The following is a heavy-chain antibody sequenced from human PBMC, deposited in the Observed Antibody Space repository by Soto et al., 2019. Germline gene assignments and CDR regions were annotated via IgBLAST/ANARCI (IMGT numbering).Heavy chain of an antibody. J-gene: IGHJ4*02. CDR3: ARHGSY. CDR1: GYSISSGYY. Sequence: EPLSLTCAVSGYSISSGYYWGWIRQPPGKGLEWIGSIYHSGSTHYNPSLKSRVTISVDTSKNQFSLKLSSVTAADTAVYYCARHGSYWGQGTLVTVSS. CDR2: IYHSGST. V-gene: IGHV4-38-2*01.